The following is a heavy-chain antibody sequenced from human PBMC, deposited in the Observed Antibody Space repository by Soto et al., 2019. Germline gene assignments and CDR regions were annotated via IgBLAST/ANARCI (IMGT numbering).Heavy chain of an antibody. CDR2: ISRDGSGA. CDR1: ERVFLDGG. Sequence: GGSLGKSVADAERVFLDGGMQRVRQAPGKGLVWVSHISRDGSGANYADSVKGRFTISRDNAKNTLYLQMNSLRAEDTAMYYSARDGLDYYGMDVWGQGTTVTVSS. V-gene: IGHV3-74*01. J-gene: IGHJ6*02. CDR3: ARDGLDYYGMDV.